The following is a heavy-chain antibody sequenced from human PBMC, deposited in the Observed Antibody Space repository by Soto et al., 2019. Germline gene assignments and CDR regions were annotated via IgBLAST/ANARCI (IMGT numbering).Heavy chain of an antibody. CDR1: GVSVTGYY. D-gene: IGHD1-20*01. CDR2: VYHTGNT. J-gene: IGHJ4*02. CDR3: AREQYNWKL. Sequence: QVQLQESGPRLVKPSETLSLTCSVSGVSVTGYYWTWLRHSPGKGLEWIGYVYHTGNTYYNPSLKSRVTISLDTSKNQVSLRLRSVTAADTAVYYCAREQYNWKLWGQGTLVTVSS. V-gene: IGHV4-59*02.